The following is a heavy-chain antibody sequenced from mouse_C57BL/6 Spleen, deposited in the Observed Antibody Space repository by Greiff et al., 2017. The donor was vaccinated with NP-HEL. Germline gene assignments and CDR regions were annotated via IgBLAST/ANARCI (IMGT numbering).Heavy chain of an antibody. CDR3: VRDRRRGRRGDFDY. V-gene: IGHV7-3*02. D-gene: IGHD3-1*01. CDR1: GFTFTDYY. J-gene: IGHJ2*01. CDR2: IRNKANGYTT. Sequence: EVKLMESGGGLVQPGGSLRLSCATSGFTFTDYYMSWVRQPPGKALEWLGFIRNKANGYTTEYSASGKGRFTISSDNSQSTLYLQMNTLRAGVIAAYYCVRDRRRGRRGDFDYWGQGTTLTVSS.